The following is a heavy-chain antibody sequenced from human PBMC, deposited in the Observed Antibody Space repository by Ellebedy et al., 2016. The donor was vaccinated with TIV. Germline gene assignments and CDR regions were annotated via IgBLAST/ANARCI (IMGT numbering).Heavy chain of an antibody. Sequence: GESLKISXAASGFTFSSYAMSWVRQAPGKGLEWVSAISGSGGSTYYADSVKGRFTISRDNSKNTLYLQMNSLRAEDTAVYYCAKGGTTVTTWGTAPYYGMDVWGQGTTVTVSS. D-gene: IGHD4-17*01. CDR2: ISGSGGST. CDR1: GFTFSSYA. CDR3: AKGGTTVTTWGTAPYYGMDV. V-gene: IGHV3-23*01. J-gene: IGHJ6*02.